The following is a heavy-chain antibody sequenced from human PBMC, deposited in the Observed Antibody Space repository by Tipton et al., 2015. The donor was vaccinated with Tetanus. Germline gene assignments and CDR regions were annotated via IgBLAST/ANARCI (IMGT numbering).Heavy chain of an antibody. Sequence: QSGPEVKKSGESLKISCKASGYSFTSYWIGWVRQMPGKGLEWMGIIYPGDFEIRYSPSFQGQVTISADKSISTAYLQWSSLQASDTAMYYCARRLGPYTGDQIWHFDLWGRGTLVTVSS. CDR1: GYSFTSYW. J-gene: IGHJ2*01. D-gene: IGHD7-27*01. CDR3: ARRLGPYTGDQIWHFDL. V-gene: IGHV5-51*01. CDR2: IYPGDFEI.